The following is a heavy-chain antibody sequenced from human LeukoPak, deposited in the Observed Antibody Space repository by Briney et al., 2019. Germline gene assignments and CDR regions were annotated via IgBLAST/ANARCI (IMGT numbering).Heavy chain of an antibody. Sequence: TSQTLSLTCTVSGGSISSYYWSWIRQLPGKGLEWIGYIYYSGSTNYNPSLKSRVTISVDTSKNQFSLKLSSVTAADTAVYYCAREAAYGGTIFDYWGQGTLVTVSS. CDR3: AREAAYGGTIFDY. V-gene: IGHV4-59*01. CDR2: IYYSGST. CDR1: GGSISSYY. J-gene: IGHJ4*02. D-gene: IGHD4-23*01.